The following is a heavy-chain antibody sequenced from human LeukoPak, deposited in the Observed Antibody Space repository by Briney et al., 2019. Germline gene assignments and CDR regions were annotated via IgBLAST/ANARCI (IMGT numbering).Heavy chain of an antibody. D-gene: IGHD3-10*01. Sequence: PSETLSLTCAVYGGSFSGYYWSWIRQPPGKGLEWIGEINHSGSTNYNPSLKSRVTISVDTSKNQFSLKLSSVTAADSALYCCARGSLTYYGSGGLIQFRMDVWDKGPTVTVSS. CDR2: INHSGST. CDR1: GGSFSGYY. J-gene: IGHJ6*03. CDR3: ARGSLTYYGSGGLIQFRMDV. V-gene: IGHV4-34*01.